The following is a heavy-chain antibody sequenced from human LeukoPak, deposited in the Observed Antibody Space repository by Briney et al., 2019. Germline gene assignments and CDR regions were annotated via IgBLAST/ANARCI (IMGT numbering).Heavy chain of an antibody. J-gene: IGHJ4*02. Sequence: GESLKISCKGSGYRFTSYWIAWVRQMPGKGLEWMGIIYPGDSDTRYSPSFQGQVTISADKSISTAYLQWSSLKASDTAMYYCARHFSFGSGSYAYYFDYWGQGTLVTVSS. CDR3: ARHFSFGSGSYAYYFDY. D-gene: IGHD1-26*01. CDR1: GYRFTSYW. CDR2: IYPGDSDT. V-gene: IGHV5-51*01.